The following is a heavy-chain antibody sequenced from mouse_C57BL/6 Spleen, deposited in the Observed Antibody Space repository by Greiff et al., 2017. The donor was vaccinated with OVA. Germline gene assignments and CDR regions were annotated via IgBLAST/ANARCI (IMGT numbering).Heavy chain of an antibody. CDR2: IHPNSGST. D-gene: IGHD2-4*01. V-gene: IGHV1-64*01. CDR3: ARSPYDSGEGASYFDY. J-gene: IGHJ2*01. Sequence: QVQLQQPGAELVKPGASVKLSCKASGYTFTSYWMHWVKQRPGQGLEWIGMIHPNSGSTNYNEKFKSKATLTVDKSSTTAYMQLSSLTFEDSAVYYCARSPYDSGEGASYFDYWGQGTTLTVSS. CDR1: GYTFTSYW.